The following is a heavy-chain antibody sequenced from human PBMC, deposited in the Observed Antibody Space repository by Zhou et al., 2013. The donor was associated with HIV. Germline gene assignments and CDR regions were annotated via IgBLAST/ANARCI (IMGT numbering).Heavy chain of an antibody. Sequence: QVQLVQSGAEVKKPGASVKVSCKASGYPFTTYDIIWVRQATGQGLEWMGWMNANNGNTGYAQKFQGRVTMTRNISINTAYMELSSLRSEDTAVYSCARLLRGILTPDYWGQGTLVAVSS. CDR2: MNANNGNT. D-gene: IGHD3-9*01. J-gene: IGHJ4*02. CDR3: ARLLRGILTPDY. CDR1: GYPFTTYD. V-gene: IGHV1-8*01.